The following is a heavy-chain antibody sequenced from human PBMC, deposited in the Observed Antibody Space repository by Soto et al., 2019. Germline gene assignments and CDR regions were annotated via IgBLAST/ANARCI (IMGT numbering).Heavy chain of an antibody. CDR3: AKDPSLVVRSRVPAAMVFYYYYMDV. V-gene: IGHV3-23*01. Sequence: GGSLRLSCAASGFTFSSYAMSWVRQAPGKGLEWVSAISGSGGSTYYADSVKGRFTISRDNSKNTLYLQMNSLRAEDTAVYYCAKDPSLVVRSRVPAAMVFYYYYMDVWGKGTTVTVSS. CDR1: GFTFSSYA. J-gene: IGHJ6*03. CDR2: ISGSGGST. D-gene: IGHD2-2*01.